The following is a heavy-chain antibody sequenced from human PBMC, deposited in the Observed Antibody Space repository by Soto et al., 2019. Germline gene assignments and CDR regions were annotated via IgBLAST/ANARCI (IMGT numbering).Heavy chain of an antibody. CDR2: ISSSSSTI. CDR1: GFTFSSYS. Sequence: GGSLRLSCAASGFTFSSYSMNWVRQAPGKGLEWVSYISSSSSTIYYADSVKGRFTISRDNAKNSLYLQMNSLRAEDTAVYYSARDRPHFGVVIIDKYYFDYWGQGTLVTVSS. J-gene: IGHJ4*02. D-gene: IGHD3-3*01. CDR3: ARDRPHFGVVIIDKYYFDY. V-gene: IGHV3-48*01.